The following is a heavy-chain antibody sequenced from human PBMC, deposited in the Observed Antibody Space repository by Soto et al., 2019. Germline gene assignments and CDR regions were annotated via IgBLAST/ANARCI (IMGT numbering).Heavy chain of an antibody. V-gene: IGHV3-48*04. CDR1: GFTLSNYV. CDR2: IGSSSVTI. CDR3: ARGGVPAAMSY. Sequence: PGGSLRLSCAASGFTLSNYVMNWVRQAPGKGLEWISCIGSSSVTIFHADSVKGRFTISRDNAKNTLYLQMSSLRAEDTAVYYCARGGVPAAMSYWGQGTLVTVSS. J-gene: IGHJ4*02. D-gene: IGHD2-2*01.